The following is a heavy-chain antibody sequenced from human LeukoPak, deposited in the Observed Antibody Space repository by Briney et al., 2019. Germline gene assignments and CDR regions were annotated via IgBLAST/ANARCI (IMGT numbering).Heavy chain of an antibody. Sequence: SETLSLTCIVSGGSISSSSYYWGWIRQPPGKGLEWIGSIYYSGSTYYNPSLKSRVTISVDTSKNQFSLKLSSVTAADTAVYYCARAYCGGDCYFGYYFDYWGQGTLVTVSS. CDR2: IYYSGST. CDR3: ARAYCGGDCYFGYYFDY. D-gene: IGHD2-21*02. V-gene: IGHV4-39*07. J-gene: IGHJ4*02. CDR1: GGSISSSSYY.